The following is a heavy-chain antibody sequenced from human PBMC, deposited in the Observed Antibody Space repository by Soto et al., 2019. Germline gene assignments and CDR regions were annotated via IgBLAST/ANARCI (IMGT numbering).Heavy chain of an antibody. D-gene: IGHD3-3*01. J-gene: IGHJ5*02. CDR2: IVPLFGTA. CDR3: ARDGDPGYSFWSRPLGGGRFDP. V-gene: IGHV1-69*12. CDR1: GGTFGNTA. Sequence: QVQLVQSGAAVKEPGSSVNVSCKTSGGTFGNTAVTWVRQVPGQGLEWIGGIVPLFGTANYAQKFRGRVMITADESTSTAYMDLSSLRSDDTAIYYSARDGDPGYSFWSRPLGGGRFDPWGQGTLVTVSS.